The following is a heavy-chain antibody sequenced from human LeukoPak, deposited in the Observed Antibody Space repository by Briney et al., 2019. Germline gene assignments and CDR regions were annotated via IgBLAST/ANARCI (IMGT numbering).Heavy chain of an antibody. CDR3: ARDKVVGPTLFDY. CDR2: IKQDGSEK. CDR1: GFMFSNYW. D-gene: IGHD1-26*01. V-gene: IGHV3-7*01. J-gene: IGHJ4*02. Sequence: GGSLRLSCAASGFMFSNYWMSWVRQAPGKGPEWVANIKQDGSEKYYVDSVKGRFTISRDNAGKSLYLQMNSLTGEDTAVYYCARDKVVGPTLFDYWGQGILVTVSS.